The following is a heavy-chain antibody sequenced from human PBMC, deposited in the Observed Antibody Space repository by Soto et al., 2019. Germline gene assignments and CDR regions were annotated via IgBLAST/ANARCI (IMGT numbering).Heavy chain of an antibody. J-gene: IGHJ4*02. CDR1: GDSISRSYW. Sequence: PSETLSLTCAVSGDSISRSYWWSWVRQLPGKGLEWIGEIYHSGSTIYNPSLQSRLTLFVDTSKNQFSLKLSSVTAADTAVYYYATIFLVRGVIVSNYFSYWGQGTLVTVSS. CDR3: ATIFLVRGVIVSNYFSY. D-gene: IGHD3-16*02. CDR2: IYHSGST. V-gene: IGHV4-4*02.